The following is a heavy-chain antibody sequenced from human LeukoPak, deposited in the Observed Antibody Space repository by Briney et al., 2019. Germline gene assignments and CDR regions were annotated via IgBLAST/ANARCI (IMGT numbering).Heavy chain of an antibody. J-gene: IGHJ4*02. CDR2: INHSGST. CDR1: GGSFSGYY. V-gene: IGHV4-34*01. D-gene: IGHD3-9*01. Sequence: SETLSLTCAVYGGSFSGYYWSWIRQPPGKGLEWIGEINHSGSTNYNPSLKSRVTISVDTSKNQFSLKLSSVTAADTAVYYRARGRPKNRYFDSYDYWGQGTLVTASS. CDR3: ARGRPKNRYFDSYDY.